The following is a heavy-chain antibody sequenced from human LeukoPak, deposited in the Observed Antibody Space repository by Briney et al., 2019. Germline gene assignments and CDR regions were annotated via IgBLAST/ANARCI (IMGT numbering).Heavy chain of an antibody. J-gene: IGHJ4*02. CDR2: ISYYGSDK. V-gene: IGHV3-30*04. CDR1: GFTFSTYV. CDR3: ARDWRQIVVVTAIGFDY. Sequence: PGRSLRLSCAASGFTFSTYVMHWVRQAPGKGLEWVAVISYYGSDKYYADSVKGRFTISRDNSKNTVYLQMNSLRAEDTAVYYCARDWRQIVVVTAIGFDYWGQGTLVTVSS. D-gene: IGHD2-21*02.